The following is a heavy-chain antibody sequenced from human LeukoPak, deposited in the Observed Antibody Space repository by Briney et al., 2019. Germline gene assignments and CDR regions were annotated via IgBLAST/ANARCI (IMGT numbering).Heavy chain of an antibody. V-gene: IGHV4-4*02. CDR3: ASTWLLGWLDY. D-gene: IGHD5-18*01. Sequence: PSGTLSLTCAVSGGPISSSNWWSWVRQPPGRGLEGIGEIYHSGGTNYNPSLKSRVRISVDKSTRQFSLKLSSVPAADTAVYYCASTWLLGWLDYWGQGTLVTVSS. CDR2: IYHSGGT. CDR1: GGPISSSNW. J-gene: IGHJ4*02.